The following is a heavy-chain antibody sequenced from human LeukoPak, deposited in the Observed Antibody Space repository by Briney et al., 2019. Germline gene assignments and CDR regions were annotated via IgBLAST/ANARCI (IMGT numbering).Heavy chain of an antibody. D-gene: IGHD3-10*01. Sequence: ASVKVSCKASGYTFTSYGISWVRQAPGQGLEWMGWISAYNGNTNYAQKLQGRVTMTTDTSTSTAYMELRSLRSDDTAVYYCARGPYYYGSGSYLAPDYWGQGTLVTVSS. CDR1: GYTFTSYG. V-gene: IGHV1-18*01. CDR3: ARGPYYYGSGSYLAPDY. CDR2: ISAYNGNT. J-gene: IGHJ4*02.